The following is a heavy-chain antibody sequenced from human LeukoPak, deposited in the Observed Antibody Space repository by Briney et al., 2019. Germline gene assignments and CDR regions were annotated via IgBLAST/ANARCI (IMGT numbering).Heavy chain of an antibody. J-gene: IGHJ6*02. Sequence: ASVKVSCKASGYTFTSYDINWVRQATGQGLEWMGWMNPNSGNTGYAQKFQGRVTMTRDTSISTAYMELSRLRSDDTAVYYCARVLWFGGRDYYYGMDVWGQGTTVTVSS. V-gene: IGHV1-8*01. D-gene: IGHD3-10*01. CDR3: ARVLWFGGRDYYYGMDV. CDR2: MNPNSGNT. CDR1: GYTFTSYD.